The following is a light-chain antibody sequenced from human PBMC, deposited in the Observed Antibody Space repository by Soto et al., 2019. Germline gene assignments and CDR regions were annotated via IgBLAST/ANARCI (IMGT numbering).Light chain of an antibody. V-gene: IGKV1-5*03. Sequence: DIQMTQSPSTLSASVGDRVIITCRASQSVSSWLAWYQQKPGKAPKLLIYKASSLESGVPSRFSGSGSGTEFTLTISSRQPDDFATYYCQQYNSYRWTFGQGTKVDIK. J-gene: IGKJ1*01. CDR2: KAS. CDR1: QSVSSW. CDR3: QQYNSYRWT.